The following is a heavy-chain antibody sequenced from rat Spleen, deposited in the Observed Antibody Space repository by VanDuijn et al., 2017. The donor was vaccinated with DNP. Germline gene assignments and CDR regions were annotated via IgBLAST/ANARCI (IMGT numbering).Heavy chain of an antibody. V-gene: IGHV5-25*01. D-gene: IGHD1-12*03. CDR3: ATQGYYDGYYQR. Sequence: EVQLVESGGGLVRPGRSLKLSCAASGFTFSSYWMYWVRQAPTKGLEWVASISTGGGNTYYRDSVKGRFTVSRDNAKSTLYLQMDSLRSEDTATYYCATQGYYDGYYQRWGQGVMVTVSS. CDR2: ISTGGGNT. J-gene: IGHJ2*01. CDR1: GFTFSSYW.